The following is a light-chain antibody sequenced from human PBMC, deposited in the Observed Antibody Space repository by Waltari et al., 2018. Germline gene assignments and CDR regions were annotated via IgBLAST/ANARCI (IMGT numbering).Light chain of an antibody. CDR3: QQYNTYYLS. Sequence: DTQLTQYPATLCVSVGDTVTITCRASQSISTWLAWYHAKPGKAPKLLIYSASTLESGVPSRFSGSGSGTEFTLTISSLQPDDFATYYCQQYNTYYLSFGGGTKVEIK. CDR2: SAS. J-gene: IGKJ4*01. V-gene: IGKV1-5*03. CDR1: QSISTW.